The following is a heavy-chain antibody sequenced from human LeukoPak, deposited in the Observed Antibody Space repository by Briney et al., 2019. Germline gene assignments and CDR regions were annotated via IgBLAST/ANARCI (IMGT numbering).Heavy chain of an antibody. D-gene: IGHD2-15*01. J-gene: IGHJ4*02. CDR1: GFTFDDYA. CDR3: AKAQNRIPFDY. CDR2: IVGSGSST. Sequence: PGGSLRLSCAASGFTFDDYAMHWVRQAPGKGLEWVSGIVGSGSSTYYADSVKGRFTISRDNSKNTLYLQMNSLRAEDTAVYYCAKAQNRIPFDYWGQGTLVTVSS. V-gene: IGHV3-23*01.